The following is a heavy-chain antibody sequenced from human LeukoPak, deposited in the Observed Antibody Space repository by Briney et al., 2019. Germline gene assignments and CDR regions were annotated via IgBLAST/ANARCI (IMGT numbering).Heavy chain of an antibody. CDR3: ARGGTSGWRTPNDDY. CDR1: GYTFISYD. J-gene: IGHJ4*02. Sequence: ASVKVSCKASGYTFISYDINWVRQVTGQGLEWMGWSSPYNGNTNYAQKLRGRVTMTTDTSTSTAYMELRSLRSDDTAVYYCARGGTSGWRTPNDDYWGQGTLVTVSS. D-gene: IGHD6-19*01. V-gene: IGHV1-18*01. CDR2: SSPYNGNT.